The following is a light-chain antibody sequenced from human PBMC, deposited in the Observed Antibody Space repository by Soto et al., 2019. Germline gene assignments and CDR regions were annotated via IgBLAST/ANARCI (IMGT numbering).Light chain of an antibody. CDR3: QHYNSYSEA. CDR2: KAS. V-gene: IGKV1-5*03. CDR1: QSISSW. Sequence: DIQMTQCPSTLSASVGDRVTITCRASQSISSWLAWYQQKPGKAPKLLIYKASTLKSGVPSRFSGSGSGTEFTLTISSLQPDHFATYYCQHYNSYSEAFGQGTKVDIK. J-gene: IGKJ1*01.